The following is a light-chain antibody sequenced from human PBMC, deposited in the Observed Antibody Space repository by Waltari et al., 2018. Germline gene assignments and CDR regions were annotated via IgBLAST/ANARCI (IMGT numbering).Light chain of an antibody. CDR2: HAS. V-gene: IGKV1-12*01. J-gene: IGKJ1*01. CDR1: EDIRTW. Sequence: DIRMTQSPSSVSASVGDRVTITCRASEDIRTWLAWYQQKPRKAPRLLIYHASGLQSGVPSRFSGSGSGTDFTLTINSLQPEDFATYSCQQSGTFPPTFGPGTKVEI. CDR3: QQSGTFPPT.